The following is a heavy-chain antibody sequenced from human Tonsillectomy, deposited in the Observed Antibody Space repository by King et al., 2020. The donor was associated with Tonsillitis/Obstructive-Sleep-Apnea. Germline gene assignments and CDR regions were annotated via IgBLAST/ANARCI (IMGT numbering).Heavy chain of an antibody. Sequence: VQLVESGGGLVQPGGSLRLSCVASGFSINAYEMNWVRQAPGKGLEWVSYISASGSSIYYADSVKGRFIISRDNTKNSVYLQMNILRAADTALYYCARFYNGYIPDIDPWRQGNLLIVSS. D-gene: IGHD5-18*01. CDR1: GFSINAYE. V-gene: IGHV3-48*03. CDR2: ISASGSSI. CDR3: ARFYNGYIPDIDP. J-gene: IGHJ5*02.